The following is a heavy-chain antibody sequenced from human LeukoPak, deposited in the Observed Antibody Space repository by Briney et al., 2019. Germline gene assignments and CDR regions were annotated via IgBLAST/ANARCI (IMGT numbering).Heavy chain of an antibody. J-gene: IGHJ4*02. CDR3: AREEGSGIFVVYDY. V-gene: IGHV4-34*01. CDR1: GGSFSGYY. CDR2: INHSGST. Sequence: SETLSLTCAVYGGSFSGYYWSWIRQPPGKGLEWIGEINHSGSTNYNPSLKSRVTISADTSKNQFSLKLSSVTAADTAVYYCAREEGSGIFVVYDYWGQGTLVTVSS. D-gene: IGHD3-10*01.